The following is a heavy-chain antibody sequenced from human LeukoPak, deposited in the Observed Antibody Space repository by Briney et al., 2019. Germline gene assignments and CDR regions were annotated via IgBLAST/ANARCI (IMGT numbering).Heavy chain of an antibody. V-gene: IGHV1-2*02. CDR2: INPNSGGT. CDR3: ATQRGGYSVVVPAALDY. Sequence: GASVKVSCKASGYTFTGYYMHWVRQAPGQGLEWMGWINPNSGGTNYAQKFQGRVTMTRDTSISTAYMELSRLRSDDTAVYYCATQRGGYSVVVPAALDYWGQGTLVTVSS. D-gene: IGHD2-2*01. CDR1: GYTFTGYY. J-gene: IGHJ4*02.